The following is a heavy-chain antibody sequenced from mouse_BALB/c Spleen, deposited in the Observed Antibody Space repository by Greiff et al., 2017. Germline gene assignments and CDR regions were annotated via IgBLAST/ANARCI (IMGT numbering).Heavy chain of an antibody. CDR2: ISYDGSN. Sequence: EVQLQESGPGLVKPSQSLSLTCSVTGYSITSGYYWNWIRQFPGNKLEWMGYISYDGSNNYNPSLKNRISITRDTSKNQFFLKLNSVTTEDTATYYCAVYYRYPWFAYWGQGTLVTVSA. V-gene: IGHV3-6*02. CDR1: GYSITSGYY. D-gene: IGHD2-14*01. CDR3: AVYYRYPWFAY. J-gene: IGHJ3*01.